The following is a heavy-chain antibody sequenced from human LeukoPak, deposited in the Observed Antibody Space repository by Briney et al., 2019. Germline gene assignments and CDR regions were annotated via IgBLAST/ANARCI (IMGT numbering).Heavy chain of an antibody. CDR3: AELGITMIGGV. J-gene: IGHJ6*04. CDR1: GFTFGDYV. CDR2: ISSSGSTI. D-gene: IGHD3-10*02. Sequence: PGGSLRLSCSASGFTFGDYVLIWVRQAPGKGLEWVSYISSSGSTIYYADSVKGRFTISRDNAKNSLYLQMNSLRAEDTAVYYCAELGITMIGGVWGKGTTVTISS. V-gene: IGHV3-48*03.